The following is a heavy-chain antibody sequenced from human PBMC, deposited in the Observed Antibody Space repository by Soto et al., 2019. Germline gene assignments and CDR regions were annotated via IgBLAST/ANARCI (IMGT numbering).Heavy chain of an antibody. CDR3: ARGPELSYNYFDP. D-gene: IGHD5-12*01. J-gene: IGHJ5*02. Sequence: QVQVQESGPGLVKSSETLSLTCTVSGVSISSFYWSWIRDSPGKGLEWIGLISYSGRVNYNPSLTSRVTISVQTSKNQVSLNLTSVTAADTAVYFCARGPELSYNYFDPWGQGTLVTVSS. CDR2: ISYSGRV. CDR1: GVSISSFY. V-gene: IGHV4-59*01.